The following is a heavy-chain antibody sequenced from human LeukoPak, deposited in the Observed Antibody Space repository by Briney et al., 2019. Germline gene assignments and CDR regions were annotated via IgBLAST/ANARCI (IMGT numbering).Heavy chain of an antibody. D-gene: IGHD3-9*01. CDR2: IYPGDSDT. CDR3: ARPLLRYFDWSLYYFDY. Sequence: GESLKISCKGSGYSFTSYWIGWVRQMPGKGLEWMGIIYPGDSDTRYSPSFQGQVTISADKSISTAYLQWSSLKASDTAMYYCARPLLRYFDWSLYYFDYWGQGTLVTVSS. V-gene: IGHV5-51*01. CDR1: GYSFTSYW. J-gene: IGHJ4*02.